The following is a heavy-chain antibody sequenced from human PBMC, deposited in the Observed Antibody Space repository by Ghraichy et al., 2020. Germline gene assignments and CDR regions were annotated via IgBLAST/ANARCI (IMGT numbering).Heavy chain of an antibody. D-gene: IGHD6-13*01. CDR3: AAQSDIGSAAGMGYYYMDV. Sequence: SETLSLTCTVSGYSISSGYYWGWIRQPPGKGLEWIGSIYHSGSTYYNPSLKSRVTISVDTSKNQFSLKLSSVTAADTAVYYCAAQSDIGSAAGMGYYYMDVWGKGTTVTVSS. CDR2: IYHSGST. J-gene: IGHJ6*03. V-gene: IGHV4-38-2*02. CDR1: GYSISSGYY.